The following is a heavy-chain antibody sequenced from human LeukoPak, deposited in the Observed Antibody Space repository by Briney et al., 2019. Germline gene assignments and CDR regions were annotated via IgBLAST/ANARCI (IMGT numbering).Heavy chain of an antibody. V-gene: IGHV4-34*01. D-gene: IGHD5-18*01. CDR1: GGSFSGYY. CDR3: ARGPGYSYGYHRDYYYYGMDV. CDR2: INDSGST. Sequence: PSETLSLTCAVYGGSFSGYYWSWIRQPPGKGLEWIGEINDSGSTNYNPSLKSRVTISEDTSKNQISLKLDSVTAADTAVYYCARGPGYSYGYHRDYYYYGMDVWGQGTTVTVSS. J-gene: IGHJ6*02.